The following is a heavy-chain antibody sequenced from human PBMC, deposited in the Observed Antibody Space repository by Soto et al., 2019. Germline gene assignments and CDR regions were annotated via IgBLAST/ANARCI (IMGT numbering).Heavy chain of an antibody. CDR3: ARVRYCSGGSCYSECWFDP. Sequence: QVQLVQSGAEVKKPGSSVKVSCKASGGTFSSYAISWVRQVPGQGLEWMGGIIPIFGTANYAQKFQGRVTITADESTSTDYMELSSLRSEDTAVYYCARVRYCSGGSCYSECWFDPWGQGTLVTVSS. CDR1: GGTFSSYA. D-gene: IGHD2-15*01. V-gene: IGHV1-69*01. J-gene: IGHJ5*02. CDR2: IIPIFGTA.